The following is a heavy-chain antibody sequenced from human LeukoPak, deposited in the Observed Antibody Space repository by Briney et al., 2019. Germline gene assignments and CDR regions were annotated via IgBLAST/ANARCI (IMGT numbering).Heavy chain of an antibody. CDR3: ARGGTQSPIN. CDR2: IKEDGSAT. Sequence: GGSLRLSRAASGFIFSNTWMIWLRQAPEKGLEWVANIKEDGSATYYVDSVKGRFTISRDNAKNSLYLQMNNLRAEDTAIYYCARGGTQSPINWGPGTPVTVSS. V-gene: IGHV3-7*01. J-gene: IGHJ4*02. CDR1: GFIFSNTW.